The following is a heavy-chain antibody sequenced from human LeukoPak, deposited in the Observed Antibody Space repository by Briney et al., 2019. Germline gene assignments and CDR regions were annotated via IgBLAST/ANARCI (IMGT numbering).Heavy chain of an antibody. CDR1: GFVFSIYT. J-gene: IGHJ4*02. CDR2: ISGSGNGFSI. Sequence: GGSLRLSCSASGFVFSIYTMYWVRQTPGKGPEYVSTISGSGNGFSIYYAGSVKSRFTISRDDSKSILYLQMNGLRSEDTAVYYCVKDFGRVRGTPDSWGQGTLVTVSS. CDR3: VKDFGRVRGTPDS. D-gene: IGHD3-16*01. V-gene: IGHV3-64D*06.